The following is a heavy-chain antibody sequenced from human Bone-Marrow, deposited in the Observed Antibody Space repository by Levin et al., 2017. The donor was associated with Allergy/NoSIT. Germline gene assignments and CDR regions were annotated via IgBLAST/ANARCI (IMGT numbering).Heavy chain of an antibody. CDR1: GFTFNDAW. V-gene: IGHV3-15*01. Sequence: GGSLRLSCAASGFTFNDAWMSWVRQAPGKGLEWVGRIRSKTDGGTTEYAAPVKGRFTISRDDSENTLYLQMNSLKTEDTAVYYCTTEASRYVGYSYYWGQGTLVTVSS. J-gene: IGHJ4*02. CDR3: TTEASRYVGYSYY. D-gene: IGHD5-18*01. CDR2: IRSKTDGGTT.